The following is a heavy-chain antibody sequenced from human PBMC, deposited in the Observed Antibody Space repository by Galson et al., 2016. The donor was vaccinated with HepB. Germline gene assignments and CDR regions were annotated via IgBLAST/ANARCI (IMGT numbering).Heavy chain of an antibody. Sequence: SRCDMHWVRQATGKGLEWVSAIGTAGDTYYPGSVRGRFTISRENSKNSLYLQMDSLTAGDTAVYYCARGKFDCSGGTCHYYGMDVWGKGTTVTVSS. CDR3: ARGKFDCSGGTCHYYGMDV. D-gene: IGHD2-15*01. CDR2: IGTAGDT. CDR1: SRCD. J-gene: IGHJ6*04. V-gene: IGHV3-13*01.